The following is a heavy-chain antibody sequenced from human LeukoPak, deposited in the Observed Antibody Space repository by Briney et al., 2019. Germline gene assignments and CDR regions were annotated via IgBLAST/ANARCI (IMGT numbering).Heavy chain of an antibody. J-gene: IGHJ4*02. CDR1: KFTFGDYG. D-gene: IGHD3-16*02. V-gene: IGHV3-48*02. CDR2: ISSSGNII. CDR3: VRDWGNDREFDY. Sequence: GGSLRLSCIASKFTFGDYGMNWVRQAPGKGLEWVSFISSSGNIIYYTDSVKGRFTISRDNAKNSVNLQMSSLREEDTAVYYCVRDWGNDREFDYWGQGTLVTVSS.